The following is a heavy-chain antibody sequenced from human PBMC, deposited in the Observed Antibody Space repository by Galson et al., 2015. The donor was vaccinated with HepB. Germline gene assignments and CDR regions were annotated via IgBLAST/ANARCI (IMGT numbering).Heavy chain of an antibody. CDR1: GFTFSSYS. V-gene: IGHV3-21*01. Sequence: SLRLSCAASGFTFSSYSMNWVRQAPGKGLEWVSSISSSSSYIYYADSVKGRFTISRDNAKNSLYLQMNSLRAEDTAVYYCARDGGYGDYLDYWGQGTLVTVSS. D-gene: IGHD3-16*01. CDR2: ISSSSSYI. J-gene: IGHJ4*02. CDR3: ARDGGYGDYLDY.